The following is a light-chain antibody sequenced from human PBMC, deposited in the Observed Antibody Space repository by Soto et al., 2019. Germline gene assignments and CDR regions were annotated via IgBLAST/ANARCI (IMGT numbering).Light chain of an antibody. V-gene: IGLV2-23*02. CDR2: EVS. Sequence: QSALTQPASVSGSPGQSITISCTGTSNDVGSYKFVSWYQQYPGKAPKLIIFEVSKRPSGVSNRFSGSKSGKRASLTISGLRAEDEADYYCCSYTSNTCPYVFGSGTKLTVL. J-gene: IGLJ1*01. CDR3: CSYTSNTCPYV. CDR1: SNDVGSYKF.